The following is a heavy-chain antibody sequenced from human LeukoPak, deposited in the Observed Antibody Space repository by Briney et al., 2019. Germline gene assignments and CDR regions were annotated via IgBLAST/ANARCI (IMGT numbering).Heavy chain of an antibody. J-gene: IGHJ5*02. D-gene: IGHD3-10*01. CDR1: GYTFISYY. CDR2: INPSGGST. Sequence: ASVKVSCKASGYTFISYYMHWVRQAPGQGLEWMGIINPSGGSTSYAQKFQGRVTMTRDTSTSTVYMELSSLRSEDTAVYYCARDEARMVRGVITSYNWFDPWGQGTLVTVSS. CDR3: ARDEARMVRGVITSYNWFDP. V-gene: IGHV1-46*01.